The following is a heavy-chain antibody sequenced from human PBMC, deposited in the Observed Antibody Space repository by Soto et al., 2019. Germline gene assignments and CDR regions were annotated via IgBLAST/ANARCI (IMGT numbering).Heavy chain of an antibody. CDR3: ASGLWFGEFDWFDP. CDR1: GGSIISSSYY. V-gene: IGHV4-39*01. J-gene: IGHJ5*02. CDR2: IYYSGST. D-gene: IGHD3-10*01. Sequence: SETLSLTCTASGGSIISSSYYWGWIRQPPGKGLEWIGSIYYSGSTYYNPSLKSRVTISVDTSKNQFSLKLSSVTAADTAVYYCASGLWFGEFDWFDPWGQGTLVTVSS.